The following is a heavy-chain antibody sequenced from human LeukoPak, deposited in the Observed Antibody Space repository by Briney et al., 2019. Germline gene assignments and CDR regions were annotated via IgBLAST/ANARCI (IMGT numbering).Heavy chain of an antibody. D-gene: IGHD6-13*01. CDR1: GFTFSSYS. Sequence: GGSLRLSCAASGFTFSSYSMNWVRQAPGKGLEWVSYISSSSSTIYYADSVKGRFTISRDNAKNSLYPQMNSLRAEDTAVYYCAQEGKAPGAFDIWGQGTMVTVSS. CDR3: AQEGKAPGAFDI. V-gene: IGHV3-48*01. J-gene: IGHJ3*02. CDR2: ISSSSSTI.